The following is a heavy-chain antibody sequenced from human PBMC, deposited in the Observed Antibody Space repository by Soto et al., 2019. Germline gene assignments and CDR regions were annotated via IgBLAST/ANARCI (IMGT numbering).Heavy chain of an antibody. CDR3: SISNSYGRWDF. V-gene: IGHV1-69*01. Sequence: QVQLVQSGAEVKKPGSSVRVSCKASGGTLNSYTISWVRQAPGQGLEWMGGIIPVFGTTDYAQKFQGRVTITADQSTGTAYLDLFRLRSEDTAIYYGSISNSYGRWDFWGQGTLVTVSS. CDR2: IIPVFGTT. J-gene: IGHJ4*02. CDR1: GGTLNSYT. D-gene: IGHD4-17*01.